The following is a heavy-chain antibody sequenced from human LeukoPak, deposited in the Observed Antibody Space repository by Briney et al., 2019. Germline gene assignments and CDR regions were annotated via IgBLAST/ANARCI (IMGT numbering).Heavy chain of an antibody. V-gene: IGHV4-34*01. Sequence: SETLSLTCAVYGGSFSGYYWSWIRQPPGKGLEWIGEINRSGSTNYNPSLKSRVTISVDTSKNQFSLKLSSVTAADTAVYYCARASSPNYGDYVYYYYYYMDAWGKGTTVTVSS. J-gene: IGHJ6*03. CDR1: GGSFSGYY. CDR2: INRSGST. D-gene: IGHD4-17*01. CDR3: ARASSPNYGDYVYYYYYYMDA.